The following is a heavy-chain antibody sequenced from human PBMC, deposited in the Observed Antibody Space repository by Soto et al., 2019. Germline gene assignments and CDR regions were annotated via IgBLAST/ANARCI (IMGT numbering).Heavy chain of an antibody. Sequence: VVSVKVSCKASGYTFTSYGISWVRQAPGQGLEWMGWISAYNGNTNYAQKFQDRVTITRDTSANTAYVELSSLRSEDTAVYYCARDRAIFVPGTGWFGPWGQGTLVTVSS. CDR2: ISAYNGNT. CDR3: ARDRAIFVPGTGWFGP. CDR1: GYTFTSYG. D-gene: IGHD6-19*01. J-gene: IGHJ5*02. V-gene: IGHV1-18*01.